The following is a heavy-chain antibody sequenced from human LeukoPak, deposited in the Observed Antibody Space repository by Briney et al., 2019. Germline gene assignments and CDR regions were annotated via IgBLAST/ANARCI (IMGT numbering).Heavy chain of an antibody. CDR3: ARSTIGGWYNFDY. CDR2: IYYSGST. D-gene: IGHD6-19*01. J-gene: IGHJ4*02. Sequence: SETLSLTCTVSGGSISSSTYFWGWIRQPPGKGLEWIGTIYYSGSTYYNPSLKSRVTISVDSSKNQFSLKLSSVTAADTAVYYCARSTIGGWYNFDYWGQGTLVTVSS. CDR1: GGSISSSTYF. V-gene: IGHV4-39*07.